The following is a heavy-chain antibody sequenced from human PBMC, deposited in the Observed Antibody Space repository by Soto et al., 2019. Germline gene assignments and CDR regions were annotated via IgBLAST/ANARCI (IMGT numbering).Heavy chain of an antibody. CDR3: ARVVVIAARRVYYYYYGMDV. D-gene: IGHD6-6*01. J-gene: IGHJ6*02. V-gene: IGHV1-69*13. Sequence: ASVKVSCKASGGTFSSYAISWVRQAPGQGLEWMGGIIPIFGTANYAQKFQGRVTITADESTSTAYMELSSLRSEDTAVYYCARVVVIAARRVYYYYYGMDVWGQGTTVTVSS. CDR1: GGTFSSYA. CDR2: IIPIFGTA.